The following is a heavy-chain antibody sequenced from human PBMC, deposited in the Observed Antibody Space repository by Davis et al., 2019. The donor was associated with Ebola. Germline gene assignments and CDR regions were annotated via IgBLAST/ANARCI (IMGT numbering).Heavy chain of an antibody. J-gene: IGHJ4*02. CDR3: ARDNRNDFWSGYGFDY. CDR1: GFTFSSYA. Sequence: GGSLRLSCAASGFTFSSYAMHWVRQAPGKGLEWVAVIWYDGSNKYYADSVKGRFTISRDNSKNTLYLQMNSLRAEDTAVYYCARDNRNDFWSGYGFDYWGQGTLVTVSS. CDR2: IWYDGSNK. V-gene: IGHV3-33*08. D-gene: IGHD3-3*01.